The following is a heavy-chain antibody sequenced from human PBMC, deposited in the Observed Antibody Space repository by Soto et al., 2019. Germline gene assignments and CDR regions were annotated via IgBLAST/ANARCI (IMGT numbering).Heavy chain of an antibody. D-gene: IGHD3-22*01. CDR2: IRSKANTYAT. V-gene: IGHV3-73*02. Sequence: EVQLVESGGGLVQPGGSLKLSCAASGFTFSASAMHWVRQASGKGLEWVGRIRSKANTYATAYAASVKGRFTISRHDSRNTAYLQMNSLKIEDTAVYYCTRLERRDYYDRSGYSHDHYGMDVWCQGTTVTVSS. CDR1: GFTFSASA. CDR3: TRLERRDYYDRSGYSHDHYGMDV. J-gene: IGHJ6*02.